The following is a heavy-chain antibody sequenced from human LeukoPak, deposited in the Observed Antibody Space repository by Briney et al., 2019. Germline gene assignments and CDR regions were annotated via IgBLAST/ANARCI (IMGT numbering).Heavy chain of an antibody. CDR1: GFTFSHAW. J-gene: IGHJ1*01. Sequence: PGGSLRLSCAASGFTFSHAWMSWVRQAPGKGLEWVGRIKTKTDGGTTDYAAPVKGRFTSSRDDSKNTLYLQMNSLKTEDTAVYYCASMYFSQYLQHWGQGTLVTVSS. CDR2: IKTKTDGGTT. CDR3: ASMYFSQYLQH. D-gene: IGHD6-6*01. V-gene: IGHV3-15*01.